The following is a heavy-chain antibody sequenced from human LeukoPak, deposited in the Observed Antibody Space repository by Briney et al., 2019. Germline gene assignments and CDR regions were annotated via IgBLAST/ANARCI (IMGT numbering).Heavy chain of an antibody. J-gene: IGHJ6*03. CDR1: GFTFSSYW. V-gene: IGHV3-7*04. CDR2: IKQDGSEK. CDR3: ARGVVNYYYYYMDV. D-gene: IGHD3-22*01. Sequence: GGSLRLSCAASGFTFSSYWMSWVRQAPGKGLEWVANIKQDGSEKYYVDSVKGRFTISRDNSKNTLYLQMNSLRAEDTAVYYCARGVVNYYYYYMDVWGKGTTVTVSS.